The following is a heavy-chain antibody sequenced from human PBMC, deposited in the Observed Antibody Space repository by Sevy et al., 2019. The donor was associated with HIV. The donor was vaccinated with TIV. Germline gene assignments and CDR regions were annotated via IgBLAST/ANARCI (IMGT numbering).Heavy chain of an antibody. V-gene: IGHV3-49*03. CDR1: VFTFGDYA. CDR2: IRSKAYGGTT. CDR3: TRDNRFLEWPLPRGGMDV. J-gene: IGHJ6*02. Sequence: GGSLRLSCTASVFTFGDYATSWFRQAPGKGLEWVGFIRSKAYGGTTEYAASVKGRFTISRDDSKSIAYLQMNSLKTEDTAVYYCTRDNRFLEWPLPRGGMDVWGQGTTVTVSS. D-gene: IGHD3-3*01.